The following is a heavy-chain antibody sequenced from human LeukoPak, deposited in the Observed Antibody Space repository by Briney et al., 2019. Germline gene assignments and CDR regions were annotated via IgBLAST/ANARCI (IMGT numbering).Heavy chain of an antibody. J-gene: IGHJ4*02. CDR2: INPNSGGT. CDR1: GYTFTSYY. Sequence: ASVKVSCKASGYTFTSYYMHWVRQAPGQGLEWMGWINPNSGGTNYAQKFQGRVTMTRDTSISTAYMELSRLRSDDTAVYYCAREGGIPAARYSTDYWGQGTLVTVSS. CDR3: AREGGIPAARYSTDY. V-gene: IGHV1-2*02. D-gene: IGHD2-2*01.